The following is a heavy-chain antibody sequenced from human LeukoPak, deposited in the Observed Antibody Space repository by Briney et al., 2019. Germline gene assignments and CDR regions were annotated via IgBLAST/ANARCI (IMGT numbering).Heavy chain of an antibody. J-gene: IGHJ4*02. CDR3: AKDVPFEYSSSPYFDY. V-gene: IGHV3-23*01. Sequence: GGSLGLSCAASGFTFSSYAMSWVRQAPGKGLEWVSAISGSGGSTYYADSVKGRFTISRDNSKNTLYLQMNSLRAEDTAVYYCAKDVPFEYSSSPYFDYWGQGTLVTVSS. CDR2: ISGSGGST. D-gene: IGHD6-6*01. CDR1: GFTFSSYA.